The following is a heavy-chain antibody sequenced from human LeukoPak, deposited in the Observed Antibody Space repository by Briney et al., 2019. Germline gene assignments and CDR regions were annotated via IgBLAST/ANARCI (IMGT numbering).Heavy chain of an antibody. CDR3: ARGLIVDY. CDR2: ISGSGVST. V-gene: IGHV3-23*01. D-gene: IGHD2-8*01. CDR1: GFTFSSYA. Sequence: GGSLRLSCAASGFTFSSYAMSWVRQAAGKGLEWVSAISGSGVSTYYADSVKGRFTISRDNSKNTLYLQMNSLRAEDTALYYCARGLIVDYWGQGTLVTVSS. J-gene: IGHJ4*02.